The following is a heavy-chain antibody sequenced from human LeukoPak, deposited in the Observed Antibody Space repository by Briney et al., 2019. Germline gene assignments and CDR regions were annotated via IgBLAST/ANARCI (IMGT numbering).Heavy chain of an antibody. CDR3: AKYRGSSSWFPNYYFDY. Sequence: GGSLRLSCAASGFTFSSYSMNWVRQAPGKGLEWVSYISSSSSTIYYADSVRGRFTISRDNAKNSLFLQMNSLRAEDTAVYYCAKYRGSSSWFPNYYFDYWGQGTLVTVSS. CDR1: GFTFSSYS. D-gene: IGHD5-12*01. V-gene: IGHV3-48*01. CDR2: ISSSSSTI. J-gene: IGHJ4*02.